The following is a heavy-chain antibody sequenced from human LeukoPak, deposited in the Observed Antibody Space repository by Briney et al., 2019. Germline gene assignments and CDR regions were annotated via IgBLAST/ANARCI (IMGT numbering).Heavy chain of an antibody. Sequence: SETLSLTCTVSGYSISSGYYWGWIRQPPGKGLEWIGSIYHSGSTYYNPSLKSRVTISVDTSKNQFSLKLSSVTAADTAVYYCARGESYVEINYMDVWGKGTTVTVSS. J-gene: IGHJ6*03. D-gene: IGHD5-24*01. CDR2: IYHSGST. V-gene: IGHV4-38-2*02. CDR3: ARGESYVEINYMDV. CDR1: GYSISSGYY.